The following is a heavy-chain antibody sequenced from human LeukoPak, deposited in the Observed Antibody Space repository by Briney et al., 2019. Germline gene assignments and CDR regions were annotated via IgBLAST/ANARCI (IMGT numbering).Heavy chain of an antibody. D-gene: IGHD1-26*01. CDR1: GFSVSNNY. V-gene: IGHV3-53*01. CDR2: IYSGGDK. Sequence: GGSLRLSCAASGFSVSNNYMSWVRQAPGKGLEWVSLIYSGGDKRYAASVKGRFTISRDNSKNTLYLQMDSLRVEDTAVYFCAKGEWELPTFFDHWGQGTLVTVSS. J-gene: IGHJ4*02. CDR3: AKGEWELPTFFDH.